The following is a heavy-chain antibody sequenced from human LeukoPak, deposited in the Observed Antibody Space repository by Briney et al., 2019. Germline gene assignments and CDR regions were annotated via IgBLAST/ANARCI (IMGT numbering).Heavy chain of an antibody. CDR3: ARDNGGTAMAYYYYYYMDV. D-gene: IGHD5-18*01. V-gene: IGHV1-8*03. CDR1: GYIFTSYD. J-gene: IGHJ6*03. Sequence: GASVKVSCKASGYIFTSYDIKWVRQATGKGLEWMGWMNHNSGNTGYAQKFQGRVTITRNTSISTAYMELSSLRSEDTAVYYCARDNGGTAMAYYYYYYMDVWGKGTTVTISS. CDR2: MNHNSGNT.